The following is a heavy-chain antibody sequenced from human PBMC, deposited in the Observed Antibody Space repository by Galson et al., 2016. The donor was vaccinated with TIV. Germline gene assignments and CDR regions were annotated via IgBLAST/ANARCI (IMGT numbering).Heavy chain of an antibody. CDR3: ARSPGAVACTGWFDP. J-gene: IGHJ5*02. V-gene: IGHV5-51*01. CDR1: GYSFTTYW. CDR2: IYPGDSDS. D-gene: IGHD6-19*01. Sequence: QSGAEVKKPGESLKISCKGSGYSFTTYWIGWVRQTPGKGLEWMGSIYPGDSDSSYSPSFEGQVTISAARSMKTAYLQWTSLKASPTAISYCARSPGAVACTGWFDPWGQGTLVTVSS.